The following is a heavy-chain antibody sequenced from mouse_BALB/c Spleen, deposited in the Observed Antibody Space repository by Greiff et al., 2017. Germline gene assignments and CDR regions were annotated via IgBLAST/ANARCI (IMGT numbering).Heavy chain of an antibody. CDR2: INPSNGRT. CDR3: ARDNMDY. CDR1: GYTFTSYW. V-gene: IGHV1S81*02. J-gene: IGHJ4*01. Sequence: VQLQQPGAELVKPGASVKLSCKASGYTFTSYWMHWVKQRPGQGLEWIGEINPSNGRTNYNEKFKSKATLTVDKSSSTAYMQLSSLTSEDSAVYYCARDNMDYWGQGTSVTVSS.